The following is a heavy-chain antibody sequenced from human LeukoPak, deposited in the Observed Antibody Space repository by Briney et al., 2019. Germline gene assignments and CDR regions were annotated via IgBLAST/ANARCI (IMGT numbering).Heavy chain of an antibody. CDR2: ISDNGGRT. CDR1: GFTFSNYA. CDR3: AKSSPVGSGCDSPLDY. J-gene: IGHJ4*02. Sequence: PGGSLRLSCAASGFTFSNYAMHWVRQAPGKGLEWVSAISDNGGRTYYADSVKGRFTISRDNSKNTLYLQMNSLRAEDTAVYYCAKSSPVGSGCDSPLDYWGQGTLVTVSS. V-gene: IGHV3-23*01. D-gene: IGHD5-12*01.